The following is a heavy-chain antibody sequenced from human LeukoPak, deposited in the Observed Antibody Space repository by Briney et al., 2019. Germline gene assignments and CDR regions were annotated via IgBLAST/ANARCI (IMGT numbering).Heavy chain of an antibody. CDR3: TRASLVGDSSGYYAFDF. CDR2: ITNKANSYAT. V-gene: IGHV3-73*01. D-gene: IGHD3-22*01. CDR1: GFTFSGSP. J-gene: IGHJ4*02. Sequence: PGGSLKLSCAASGFTFSGSPMHWVRQASGKGLEWVGRITNKANSYATAYADSVKGRFTISRDESKNTAYLQMNSLKTEDSAVYYCTRASLVGDSSGYYAFDFWGQGTLVTVSS.